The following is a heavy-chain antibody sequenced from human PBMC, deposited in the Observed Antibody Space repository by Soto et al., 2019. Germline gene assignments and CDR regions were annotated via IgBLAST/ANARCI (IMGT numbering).Heavy chain of an antibody. CDR1: GYTFTSYG. V-gene: IGHV1-18*01. Sequence: QVQLVQSGAEVKKPGASVKVSCKASGYTFTSYGISWVRQAPGQGLEWMGWISAYNGNTNYAQKHQGRVTMPTATSTSKADMELRSLRSDDTAVYYCARAWAAAGPFDYWGQGTLVTVSS. J-gene: IGHJ4*02. CDR2: ISAYNGNT. D-gene: IGHD6-13*01. CDR3: ARAWAAAGPFDY.